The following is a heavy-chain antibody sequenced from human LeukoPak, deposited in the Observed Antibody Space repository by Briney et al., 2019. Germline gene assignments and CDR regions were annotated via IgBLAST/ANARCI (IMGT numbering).Heavy chain of an antibody. CDR1: GFTFSTYG. J-gene: IGHJ4*02. CDR2: MSYDGSDK. CDR3: AKDQSLQQQLHYFDY. D-gene: IGHD6-13*01. V-gene: IGHV3-30*18. Sequence: PGGSLRLSCATSGFTFSTYGFHWVRQAPGKGLEWVADMSYDGSDKYYADSVKGRFTISRDNSKNTLYLQMNSLRAEDTPAYYCAKDQSLQQQLHYFDYWGQGTLVTVSS.